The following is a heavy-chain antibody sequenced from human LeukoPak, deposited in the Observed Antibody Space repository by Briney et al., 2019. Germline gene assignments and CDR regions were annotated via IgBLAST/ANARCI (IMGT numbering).Heavy chain of an antibody. CDR3: ARRPPALGAFDI. CDR1: GGSISRSFYY. Sequence: SETLSLTCTVSGGSISRSFYYWGWIRQSPGKGLEWIGSIYYSDSGKMYYNPSLKSRVTMSADTSKNQFSLRVSSVSAADTAVYYCARRPPALGAFDIWGQGTMVSVSS. V-gene: IGHV4-39*01. J-gene: IGHJ3*02. CDR2: IYYSDSGKM.